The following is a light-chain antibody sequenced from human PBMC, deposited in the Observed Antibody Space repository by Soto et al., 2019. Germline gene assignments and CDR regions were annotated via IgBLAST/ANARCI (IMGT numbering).Light chain of an antibody. Sequence: VLTQAPGSVSLSPADRATLPSRSSQSVSSHQLAWYQQKPGQAPRLLIYAASSRATGIPDRFSGSGSGTDFTLTINILEPEDFAVYYCQDYGTSWTFGQGTKVDI. CDR3: QDYGTSWT. V-gene: IGKV3-20*01. J-gene: IGKJ1*01. CDR1: QSVSSHQ. CDR2: AAS.